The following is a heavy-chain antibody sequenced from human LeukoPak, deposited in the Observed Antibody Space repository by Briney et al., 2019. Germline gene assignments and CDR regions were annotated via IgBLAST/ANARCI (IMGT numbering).Heavy chain of an antibody. D-gene: IGHD1-26*01. CDR1: GFTFSSYW. CDR3: ARDGGVYSGSYTY. V-gene: IGHV3-21*01. Sequence: GGSLRLSCAASGFTFSSYWMHWVRQAPGKGLEWVSSISSSSSYIYYADSVKGRFTISRDNAKNSLYLQMNSLRAEDTAVYYCARDGGVYSGSYTYWGQGTLVTVSS. J-gene: IGHJ4*02. CDR2: ISSSSSYI.